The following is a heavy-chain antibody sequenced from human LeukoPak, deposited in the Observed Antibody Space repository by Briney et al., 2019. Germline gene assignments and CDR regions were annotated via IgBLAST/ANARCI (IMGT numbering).Heavy chain of an antibody. D-gene: IGHD4-17*01. CDR3: ARDGDYFDY. CDR1: GFTISNYW. J-gene: IGHJ4*02. Sequence: TGGSLRLSCAASGFTISNYWMSWVRQAPGKGLEWVANIKKDGSGEFYVDSVRGRFTISRDSAKNSLYLQMSSLRVEDTAMYYCARDGDYFDYWGQGTPVTVSS. V-gene: IGHV3-7*01. CDR2: IKKDGSGE.